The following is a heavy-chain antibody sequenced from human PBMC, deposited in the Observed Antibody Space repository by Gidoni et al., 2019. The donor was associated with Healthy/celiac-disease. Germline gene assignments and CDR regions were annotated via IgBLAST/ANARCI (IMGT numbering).Heavy chain of an antibody. Sequence: EVQLVESGGGLVKTGGSLRLSCAASGFTFSSYRMNWVRQAPGKGLEWVSSSSSSSSYIYYADSVKGRFTISRDNAKNSLYLQMNSLRAEYTAVYYCARVGPVDHYFDYWGQGTLVTVSS. CDR3: ARVGPVDHYFDY. J-gene: IGHJ4*02. V-gene: IGHV3-21*01. CDR1: GFTFSSYR. CDR2: SSSSSSYI.